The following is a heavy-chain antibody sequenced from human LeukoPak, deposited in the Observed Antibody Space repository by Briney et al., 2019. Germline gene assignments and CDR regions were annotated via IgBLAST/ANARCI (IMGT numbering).Heavy chain of an antibody. CDR2: INPNSGDT. Sequence: GASVNVSCKAPGYTFNAYYIHWVRQAPGQGLEWMGWINPNSGDTNYAQRFQGRVTMTRDSSITTVYMDLSRLTSDDTAVYFCARVQGNHFDTPVGFSSPDDAFDIWAKEHWSPSLQ. CDR3: ARVQGNHFDTPVGFSSPDDAFDI. J-gene: IGHJ3*02. D-gene: IGHD3-3*01. V-gene: IGHV1-2*02. CDR1: GYTFNAYY.